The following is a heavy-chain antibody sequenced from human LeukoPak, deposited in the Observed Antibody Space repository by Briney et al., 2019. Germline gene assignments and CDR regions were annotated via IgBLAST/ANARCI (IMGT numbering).Heavy chain of an antibody. CDR1: GFTLSSYS. CDR3: ARDQGYYYDSSGYSIDAFDI. V-gene: IGHV3-21*01. D-gene: IGHD3-22*01. J-gene: IGHJ3*02. CDR2: ISSSSSYI. Sequence: PGGSLRLSCAASGFTLSSYSMNWVRQAPGKGLEWVSSISSSSSYIYYADSVKGRFTISRDNAKNSLYLQMNSLRAEDTAVYYCARDQGYYYDSSGYSIDAFDIWGQGTMVTVSS.